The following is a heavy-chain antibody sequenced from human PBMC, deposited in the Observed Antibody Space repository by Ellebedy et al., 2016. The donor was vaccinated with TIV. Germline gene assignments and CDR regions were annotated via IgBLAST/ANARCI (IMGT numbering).Heavy chain of an antibody. CDR1: GFTFSSYD. D-gene: IGHD1-1*01. CDR2: IGTAGDT. J-gene: IGHJ4*02. CDR3: ARATAGLDY. Sequence: GESLKISCAASGFTFSSYDMHWVRQATGKGLEWVSAIGTAGDTYYQGSVKGRFTISRENAKKSLYLQMNSLRAEDTAVYYCARATAGLDYWGQGTLVTVSS. V-gene: IGHV3-13*01.